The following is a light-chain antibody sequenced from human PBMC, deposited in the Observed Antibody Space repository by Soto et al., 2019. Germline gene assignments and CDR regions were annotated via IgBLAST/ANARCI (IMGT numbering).Light chain of an antibody. V-gene: IGLV2-14*01. Sequence: QSALTQPRSVSGSPGQSLTISCTGTSIDIAPYNYVSWYQQHPGKAPKLIIYEVSYRPSGISNRFSGSKSGNTASLTISGLQAEDEADYYCSSYTSSTNYVFGTGTKLTVL. J-gene: IGLJ1*01. CDR2: EVS. CDR1: SIDIAPYNY. CDR3: SSYTSSTNYV.